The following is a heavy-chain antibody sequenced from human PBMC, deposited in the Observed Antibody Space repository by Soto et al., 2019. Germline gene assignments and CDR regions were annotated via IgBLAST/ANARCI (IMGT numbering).Heavy chain of an antibody. V-gene: IGHV3-49*03. CDR1: GFTFGDYA. J-gene: IGHJ4*02. CDR2: IRSKAYGGTT. D-gene: IGHD3-22*01. Sequence: GGSLRLSCTASGFTFGDYAMSWFSQAPGKWLEWVGFIRSKAYGGTTEYAASVKGRFTISRDDSKSIAYLQMNSLKTEDTAVYYCTRWTDYYDSSGYYYGYYFDYWGQGTLVTVSS. CDR3: TRWTDYYDSSGYYYGYYFDY.